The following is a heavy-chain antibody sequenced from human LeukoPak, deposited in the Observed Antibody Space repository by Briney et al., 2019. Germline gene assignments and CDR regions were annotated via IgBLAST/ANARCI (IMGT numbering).Heavy chain of an antibody. V-gene: IGHV3-21*01. CDR3: ARVPDDYDYGDRTQGMEV. Sequence: GGSLRLSCAASGFTFSSYSMKWVRQAPGKGLEWVSSISSSSSYIYYADSVKGRFTISRDNAKNSLYLQMNSLRAEDTAVYYCARVPDDYDYGDRTQGMEVWGQGTTVTVSS. J-gene: IGHJ6*02. D-gene: IGHD4-17*01. CDR2: ISSSSSYI. CDR1: GFTFSSYS.